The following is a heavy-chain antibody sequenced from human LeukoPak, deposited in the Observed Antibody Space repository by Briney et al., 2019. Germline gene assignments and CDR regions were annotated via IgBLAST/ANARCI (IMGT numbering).Heavy chain of an antibody. J-gene: IGHJ5*02. V-gene: IGHV3-21*01. Sequence: PGGSLRLSCAASGFTFSSYSMNWVRQAPGKGLEWVSSISSSSSYIYYADSVKGRFTISRDNSKNTLYLQMNSLRAEDTAVYYCAAMVRGVIRNWFDPWGQGTLVTVSS. CDR2: ISSSSSYI. CDR3: AAMVRGVIRNWFDP. D-gene: IGHD3-10*01. CDR1: GFTFSSYS.